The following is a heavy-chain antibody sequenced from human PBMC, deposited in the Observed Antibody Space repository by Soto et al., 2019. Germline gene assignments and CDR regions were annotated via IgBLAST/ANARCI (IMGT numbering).Heavy chain of an antibody. V-gene: IGHV4-39*01. J-gene: IGHJ6*02. CDR2: IYYSGST. CDR3: ASEIVLVPAAAISYYGMDV. D-gene: IGHD2-2*01. Sequence: SETLXLTCTVSGGSISSSSYYWGWIRQPPGKGLEWIGSIYYSGSTYYNPSLKSRVTISVDTSKNQFSLKLSSVTAADTAVYYCASEIVLVPAAAISYYGMDVWGQGTTVTVSS. CDR1: GGSISSSSYY.